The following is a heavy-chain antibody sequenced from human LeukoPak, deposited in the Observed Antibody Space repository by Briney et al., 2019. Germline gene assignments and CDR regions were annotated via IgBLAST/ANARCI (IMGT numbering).Heavy chain of an antibody. CDR1: GGFISSYY. CDR2: IYYSGST. J-gene: IGHJ2*01. D-gene: IGHD3-22*01. CDR3: AIPTNTGYYDSWYFDL. V-gene: IGHV4-59*01. Sequence: PSETLSLTCTVSGGFISSYYWSWIRQPPGKGLEWIGYIYYSGSTNYNPSLKSRVTIAVDTSKNQFSLKLSSVTAADTAVYYCAIPTNTGYYDSWYFDLWGRGTLVTVSS.